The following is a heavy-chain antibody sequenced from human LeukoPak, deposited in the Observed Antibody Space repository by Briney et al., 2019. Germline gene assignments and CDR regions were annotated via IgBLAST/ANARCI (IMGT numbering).Heavy chain of an antibody. J-gene: IGHJ3*01. CDR3: ARNMTSVTTGGDAFDL. CDR1: GFTFSNYA. V-gene: IGHV3-23*01. D-gene: IGHD4-17*01. CDR2: VIITGVST. Sequence: GGSLRLSCAASGFTFSNYAMSWVRQAPGRGLEWVSTVIITGVSTYYADSLKGRFTISRDNSKNTLYLQMNSLRAEDTAVYYCARNMTSVTTGGDAFDLWGQGTMVTVPS.